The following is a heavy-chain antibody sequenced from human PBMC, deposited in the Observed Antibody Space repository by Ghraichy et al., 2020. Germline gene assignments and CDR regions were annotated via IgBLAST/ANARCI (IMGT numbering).Heavy chain of an antibody. D-gene: IGHD3-3*01. CDR1: GGSFSGYY. CDR2: INHSGST. Sequence: SQTLSLTCAVYGGSFSGYYWSWIRQPPGKGLEWIGEINHSGSTNYNPSLKSRVTISVDTSKNQFSLKLSSVTAADTAVYYCATTGGLEWYIDYWGQGTLVTVSS. J-gene: IGHJ4*02. CDR3: ATTGGLEWYIDY. V-gene: IGHV4-34*01.